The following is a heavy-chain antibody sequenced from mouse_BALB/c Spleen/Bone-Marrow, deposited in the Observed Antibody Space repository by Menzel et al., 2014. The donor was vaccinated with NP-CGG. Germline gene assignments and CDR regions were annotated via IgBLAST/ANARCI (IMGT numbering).Heavy chain of an antibody. CDR1: GFTFSDYY. CDR3: ARGNYGNYGAMDY. D-gene: IGHD2-1*01. V-gene: IGHV5-4*02. J-gene: IGHJ4*01. CDR2: ISDGGSYT. Sequence: DVKLQESGGGLVKPGGSLKLSCAASGFTFSDYYMYWVRQTPEKRLEWVATISDGGSYTYYPDSVKGRFTISRDNAKNNLYLQMSSLKSEDTAMYYCARGNYGNYGAMDYWGQGTSVTVSS.